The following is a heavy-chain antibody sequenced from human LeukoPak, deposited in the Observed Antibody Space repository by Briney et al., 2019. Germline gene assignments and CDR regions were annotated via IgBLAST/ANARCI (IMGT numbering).Heavy chain of an antibody. V-gene: IGHV4-4*07. J-gene: IGHJ4*02. CDR3: ARANYDGSDY. CDR1: GGSISSYY. D-gene: IGHD3-22*01. CDR2: IYTSGTT. Sequence: SETLSLTCTVTGGSISSYYWSWLRQPAGKGLEWIGRIYTSGTTNYNPSLKSRVTVSVDTSKNQFSLKMRSVTAADTAVYYCARANYDGSDYWGQGALVTVSS.